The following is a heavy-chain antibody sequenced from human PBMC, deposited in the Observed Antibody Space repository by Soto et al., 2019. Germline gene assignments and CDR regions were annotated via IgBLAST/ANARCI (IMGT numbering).Heavy chain of an antibody. CDR1: GFTFSDYA. D-gene: IGHD2-15*01. J-gene: IGHJ4*02. Sequence: PGGSLRLSWAASGFTFSDYAMSWVRQAPGKGLQWVSTIGASTNPYYPDSVKGRFTISRDNSKNTLYLQMNSLRAEDTAVYYCAKRAVVGAARYFDYWGLGTLVTVSS. CDR3: AKRAVVGAARYFDY. CDR2: IGASTNP. V-gene: IGHV3-23*01.